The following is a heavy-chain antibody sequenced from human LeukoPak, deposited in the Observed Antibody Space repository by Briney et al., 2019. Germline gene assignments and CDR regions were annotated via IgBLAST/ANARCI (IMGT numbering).Heavy chain of an antibody. Sequence: SETLSLTCTVSGYSISSGCYWGWIRQPPGKGLEWIGSIYHSGSTYYNPSLKSRVTISVDTSKNQFSLELSSVTAADTAVYYCARDQEGYCSGGSCYYFDYWGQGTLVTVSS. CDR3: ARDQEGYCSGGSCYYFDY. CDR2: IYHSGST. D-gene: IGHD2-15*01. CDR1: GYSISSGCY. V-gene: IGHV4-38-2*02. J-gene: IGHJ4*02.